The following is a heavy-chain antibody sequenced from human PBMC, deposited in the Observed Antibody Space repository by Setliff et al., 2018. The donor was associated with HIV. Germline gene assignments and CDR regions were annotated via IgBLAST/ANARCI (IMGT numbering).Heavy chain of an antibody. CDR3: AKTLPTLYPPHDYYFAMDV. D-gene: IGHD2-15*01. J-gene: IGHJ6*02. Sequence: PGGSLRLSCAASGLTFSSYAMSWVRQAPGKGLEWVSVISGSGDSTFYADSLKGRFTISRDNSKNTLYLQMNSLRAEDTAVYYCAKTLPTLYPPHDYYFAMDVWGQGTTVTVSS. CDR1: GLTFSSYA. V-gene: IGHV3-23*01. CDR2: ISGSGDST.